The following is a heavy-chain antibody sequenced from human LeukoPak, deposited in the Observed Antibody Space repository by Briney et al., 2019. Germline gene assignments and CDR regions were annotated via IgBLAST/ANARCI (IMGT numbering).Heavy chain of an antibody. D-gene: IGHD5-18*01. J-gene: IGHJ4*02. Sequence: PGGSLRLSCAASGFTFSSYGMSWVRQAPGKGLEWVSTISGSGDSTYYGDSVKGRFTISRDKSKNTLYLQMNSLRAEDTAVFFCARGSYSYGYHNFDYWGQGTLVTVSS. CDR1: GFTFSSYG. CDR3: ARGSYSYGYHNFDY. CDR2: ISGSGDST. V-gene: IGHV3-23*01.